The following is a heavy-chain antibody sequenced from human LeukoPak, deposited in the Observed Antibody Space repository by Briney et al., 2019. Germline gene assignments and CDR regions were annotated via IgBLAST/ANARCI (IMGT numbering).Heavy chain of an antibody. CDR3: AKDLLVNDY. CDR1: GFTFSDYY. J-gene: IGHJ4*01. Sequence: GGSLRLSCAVSGFTFSDYYMSWIRQAPGKGLEWVSYISSSATTIYYADSVKGRFTISRDNSKNTLYLQMNSLRAEDTAVYYCAKDLLVNDYWCHGTLVTVSS. V-gene: IGHV3-11*01. D-gene: IGHD3-22*01. CDR2: ISSSATTI.